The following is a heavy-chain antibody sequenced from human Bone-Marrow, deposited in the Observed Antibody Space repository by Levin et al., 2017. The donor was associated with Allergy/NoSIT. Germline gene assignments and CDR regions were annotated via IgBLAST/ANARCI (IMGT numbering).Heavy chain of an antibody. CDR1: GFTFSGSA. CDR2: IRSKANSYAT. J-gene: IGHJ4*02. D-gene: IGHD3-3*01. V-gene: IGHV3-73*01. Sequence: GGSLRLSCAASGFTFSGSAMHWVRQASGKGLEWVGRIRSKANSYATAYAASVKGRFTISRDDSKNTAYLQMNSLKTEDTAVYYCTRHSDYDFWSAHFDYWGQGTLVTVSS. CDR3: TRHSDYDFWSAHFDY.